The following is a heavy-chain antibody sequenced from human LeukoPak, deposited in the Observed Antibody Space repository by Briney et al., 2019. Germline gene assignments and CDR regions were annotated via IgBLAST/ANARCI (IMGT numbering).Heavy chain of an antibody. J-gene: IGHJ4*02. D-gene: IGHD3-22*01. CDR1: GFTFSSYG. Sequence: GGSLRLSCAASGFTFSSYGMHWVRQAPGKGLEWVAVISYDGSNKYYADSVKGRFAISRDNSKNTLYLQMNRLRAEDTAVYYCARSAVDSSGSPLDYWGQGTLVTVSS. CDR2: ISYDGSNK. V-gene: IGHV3-30*03. CDR3: ARSAVDSSGSPLDY.